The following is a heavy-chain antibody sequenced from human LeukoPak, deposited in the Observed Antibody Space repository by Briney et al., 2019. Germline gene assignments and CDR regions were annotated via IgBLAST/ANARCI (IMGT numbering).Heavy chain of an antibody. Sequence: SETLSLTCTLSGRSISSYYWSWLRQPPGKGLEWLGYINYSGSANYNTSLKSRVTISVDTSKNQFSLKLSSVTAADTAVYYCARCSPYYYDSSGYPLDYWGQGTLVTVSS. CDR2: INYSGSA. D-gene: IGHD3-22*01. V-gene: IGHV4-59*01. J-gene: IGHJ4*02. CDR3: ARCSPYYYDSSGYPLDY. CDR1: GRSISSYY.